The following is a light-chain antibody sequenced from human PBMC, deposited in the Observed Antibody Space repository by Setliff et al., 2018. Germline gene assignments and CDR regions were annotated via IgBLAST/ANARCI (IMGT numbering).Light chain of an antibody. Sequence: ALAQPRSVSGSPGQSVTISCTGTSSDVGDYNYVSWYQQHPGKAPKLMIYDVSKRPSGVPDRFSGSKSGNTASLTISGLQAEDEADYYCCSYAGSYTYYVFGTGTKVTVL. V-gene: IGLV2-11*01. CDR2: DVS. J-gene: IGLJ1*01. CDR3: CSYAGSYTYYV. CDR1: SSDVGDYNY.